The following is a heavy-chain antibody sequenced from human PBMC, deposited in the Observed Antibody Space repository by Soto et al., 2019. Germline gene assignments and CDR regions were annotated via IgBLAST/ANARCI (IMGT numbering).Heavy chain of an antibody. CDR1: GGTFSSYA. Sequence: QVQLVQSGAEVKKPGSSVKVSCKASGGTFSSYAISWVRQAPGQGLEWMGGIIPIFGTANYAQKFQGRVRITAEESTSPDYMELHRLRSEDTAVYYCARAVYYYGSGSYYNDPHSYYYYGMDVWGQGTTVTVSS. D-gene: IGHD3-10*01. J-gene: IGHJ6*02. V-gene: IGHV1-69*01. CDR2: IIPIFGTA. CDR3: ARAVYYYGSGSYYNDPHSYYYYGMDV.